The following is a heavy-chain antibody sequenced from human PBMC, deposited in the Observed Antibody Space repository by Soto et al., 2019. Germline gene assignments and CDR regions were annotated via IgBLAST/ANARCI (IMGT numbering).Heavy chain of an antibody. CDR1: GGTFSSHA. J-gene: IGHJ4*02. CDR2: IIPIFGTA. Sequence: SVKVSCKASGGTFSSHAISWVRQAPGQGLEWMGGIIPIFGTANYAQKFQGRVTITADESTSTAYMELSSLRSEDTAVYYCARSYDFWSGTFDYWGQGTLVTVSS. CDR3: ARSYDFWSGTFDY. D-gene: IGHD3-3*01. V-gene: IGHV1-69*13.